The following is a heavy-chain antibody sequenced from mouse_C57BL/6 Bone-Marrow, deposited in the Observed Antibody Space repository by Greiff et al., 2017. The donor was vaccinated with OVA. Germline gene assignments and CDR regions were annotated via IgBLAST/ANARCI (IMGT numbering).Heavy chain of an antibody. D-gene: IGHD1-1*01. V-gene: IGHV2-6-1*01. J-gene: IGHJ4*01. CDR2: IWSDGST. CDR3: ARHDYYGSSYDAMDY. CDR1: GFSLTSYG. Sequence: VQLKESGPGLVAPSQSLSITCTVSGFSLTSYGVHWVRQPPGKGLEWLVVIWSDGSTTYNSALKSRLSISKDNSKSQVFLKMNSLQTDDTAMYYCARHDYYGSSYDAMDYWGQGTSVTVSS.